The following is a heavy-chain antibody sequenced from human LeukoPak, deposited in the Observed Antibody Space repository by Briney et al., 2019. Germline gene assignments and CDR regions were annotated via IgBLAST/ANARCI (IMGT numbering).Heavy chain of an antibody. J-gene: IGHJ6*02. V-gene: IGHV3-30-3*01. CDR1: GFTFSSYA. D-gene: IGHD3-9*01. CDR3: ARDPIILRYFDWYEGSYGMDV. CDR2: ISYDGSNK. Sequence: AGSLRLSCAASGFTFSSYAMHWVRQAPGKGLEWVAVISYDGSNKYYADSVKGRFTISRDNSKNTLYLQMNSLRAEDTAVYYCARDPIILRYFDWYEGSYGMDVWGQGTTVSVSS.